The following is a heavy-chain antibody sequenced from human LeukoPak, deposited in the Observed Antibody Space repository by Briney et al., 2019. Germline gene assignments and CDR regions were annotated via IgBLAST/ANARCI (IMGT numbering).Heavy chain of an antibody. J-gene: IGHJ4*02. D-gene: IGHD1-20*01. V-gene: IGHV3-33*01. Sequence: GGSLRRSCAASGFTFSSYGMHWVRQAPGKGLEWVAVIWYDGSNKYYADSVKGRFTISRDDSKNTLYLQMNSLRAEDTAVYYCARDRNIRYFDCWGQGTLVTVSS. CDR2: IWYDGSNK. CDR3: ARDRNIRYFDC. CDR1: GFTFSSYG.